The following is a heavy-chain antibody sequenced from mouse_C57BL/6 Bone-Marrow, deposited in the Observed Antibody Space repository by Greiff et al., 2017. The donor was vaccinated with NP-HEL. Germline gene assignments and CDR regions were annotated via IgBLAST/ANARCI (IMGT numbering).Heavy chain of an antibody. CDR2: IDPSDSYT. D-gene: IGHD1-3*01. J-gene: IGHJ2*01. V-gene: IGHV1-69*01. CDR1: GYTFTSYW. Sequence: VQLQQPGAELVMPGASVKLSCKPSGYTFTSYWMHGVKQRPGQGLEWIGEIDPSDSYTNYNQKFKGKSTLTVDKSSSTAYMQLSSLTSEDSAVYYCARGEWSFDYWGQGTTLTVSS. CDR3: ARGEWSFDY.